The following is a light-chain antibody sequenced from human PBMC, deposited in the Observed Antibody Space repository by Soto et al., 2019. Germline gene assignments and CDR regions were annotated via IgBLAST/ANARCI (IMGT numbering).Light chain of an antibody. J-gene: IGKJ1*01. CDR2: DSS. CDR3: QQYNNWPPTWT. V-gene: IGKV3-15*01. CDR1: QSIGSN. Sequence: EVIMTQSPATLSVSPGEGATLSCRASQSIGSNLAWYLQKPGQPPRLLIYDSSTRATDLPARFTGSGSGTEFTLTISSLQSADFAVYYCQQYNNWPPTWTFGQGTKVDIK.